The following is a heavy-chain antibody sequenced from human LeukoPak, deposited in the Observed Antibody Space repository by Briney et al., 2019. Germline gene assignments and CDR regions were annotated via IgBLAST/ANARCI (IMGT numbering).Heavy chain of an antibody. D-gene: IGHD3-10*01. Sequence: PSETLSLTCTVSGGSISSSSYYWGWIRQPPGKGLEWIGSIYHSGSTYYNPSLNSRVTISVDTSKNQFSLKLSSVTAADTAVYYCARLPLLWFGEAREPLGGAFDIWGQGTMVTVSS. J-gene: IGHJ3*02. V-gene: IGHV4-39*07. CDR3: ARLPLLWFGEAREPLGGAFDI. CDR2: IYHSGST. CDR1: GGSISSSSYY.